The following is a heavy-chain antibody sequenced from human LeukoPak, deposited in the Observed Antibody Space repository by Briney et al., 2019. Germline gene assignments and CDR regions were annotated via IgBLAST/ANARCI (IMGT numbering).Heavy chain of an antibody. Sequence: ASVKVSCKTSGYTFTSYYMHWVRQAPGQGLEWMGWVNPTSGGKNYAQKFQGRVTMTRDTSISTAYMELSRLRSDDTAVYYCARVYYYYDSSGILTLYFDYWGQGTLFTVSS. J-gene: IGHJ4*02. V-gene: IGHV1-2*02. CDR1: GYTFTSYY. D-gene: IGHD3-22*01. CDR3: ARVYYYYDSSGILTLYFDY. CDR2: VNPTSGGK.